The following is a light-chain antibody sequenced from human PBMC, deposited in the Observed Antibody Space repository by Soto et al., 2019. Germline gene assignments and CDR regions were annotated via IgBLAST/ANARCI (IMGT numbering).Light chain of an antibody. CDR1: QTITSW. CDR3: QQHNSYPWT. J-gene: IGKJ1*01. Sequence: DIQMTQSPSTLSASVGDRVTISCRASQTITSWLAWYQQKPGKAPKLLIYDASSLESGVPSRFSGSGSGTEFTLTISSLQPDDFASYYCQQHNSYPWTFGQGTKVEI. V-gene: IGKV1-5*01. CDR2: DAS.